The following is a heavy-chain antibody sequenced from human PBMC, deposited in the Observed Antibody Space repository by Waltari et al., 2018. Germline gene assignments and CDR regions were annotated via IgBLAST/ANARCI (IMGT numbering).Heavy chain of an antibody. CDR1: GFTFSNAW. CDR3: TTDRSFYDVLAGDPWDH. J-gene: IGHJ4*02. Sequence: EVQLVESGGGLVKPGGSLRLSCTASGFTFSNAWMAWVRQAPGKGLEWVGRIKSKIDGGTADYTAPVKGRFTLSRDDSNNTLYLHMNGLKTDDTAVYYCTTDRSFYDVLAGDPWDHWGQGTLVTVSS. D-gene: IGHD3-9*01. V-gene: IGHV3-15*01. CDR2: IKSKIDGGTA.